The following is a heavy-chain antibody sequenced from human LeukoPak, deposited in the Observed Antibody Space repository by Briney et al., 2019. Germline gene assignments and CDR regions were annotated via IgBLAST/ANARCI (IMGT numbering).Heavy chain of an antibody. Sequence: GGSLRLSCAASGFAVSSNYMGWVRQAPGKGLEWVSVIYSCGRTYYVDSVKGRFTISRDNSKNTLYLQMNSLRVEDTAVYYCARDRRGYCSRTSCSNDAFDIWGQGTMVSVSS. V-gene: IGHV3-66*01. CDR2: IYSCGRT. D-gene: IGHD2-2*01. CDR1: GFAVSSNY. CDR3: ARDRRGYCSRTSCSNDAFDI. J-gene: IGHJ3*02.